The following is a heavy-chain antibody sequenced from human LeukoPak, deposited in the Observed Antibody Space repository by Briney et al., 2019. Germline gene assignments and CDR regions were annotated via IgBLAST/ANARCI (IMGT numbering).Heavy chain of an antibody. J-gene: IGHJ4*02. D-gene: IGHD6-19*01. V-gene: IGHV3-7*01. CDR2: IKQDGSEK. Sequence: SGGTLRLSCAASGFTFSDAGMTWVRQAPGKGLEWVANIKQDGSEKYYVDSVKGRFTISRDNAKNSLYLQMNSLRAEDTAVYYCAREGSHSSEFDYWGRGTLVTVSS. CDR1: GFTFSDAG. CDR3: AREGSHSSEFDY.